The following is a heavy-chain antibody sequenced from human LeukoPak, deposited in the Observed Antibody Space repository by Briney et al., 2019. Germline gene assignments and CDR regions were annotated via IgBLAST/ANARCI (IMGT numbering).Heavy chain of an antibody. CDR1: GGSFSGYY. Sequence: KPSETLSLNCAVYGGSFSGYYWSWIRQPPGKGLEWIGEINHSGSTNYNPSLKSRVTISVDTSKSQFSLKLSSVTAADTAVYYCATFPYYYDSSDYWGQGTLVTVSS. CDR3: ATFPYYYDSSDY. CDR2: INHSGST. D-gene: IGHD3-22*01. V-gene: IGHV4-34*01. J-gene: IGHJ4*02.